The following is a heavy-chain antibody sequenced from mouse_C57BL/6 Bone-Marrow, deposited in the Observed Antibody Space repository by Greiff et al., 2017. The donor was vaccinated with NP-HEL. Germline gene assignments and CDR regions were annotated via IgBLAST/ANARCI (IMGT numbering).Heavy chain of an antibody. CDR1: GYTFTSYW. Sequence: QVQLKQPGAELVKPGASVKLSCKASGYTFTSYWMQWVKQRPGQGLEWIGVIDPSDSYTNYNQKLKGKATLSVAPSFSTAYMQLSGLTSGVSADYYCVYINYGYWGQCTTLTVA. CDR2: IDPSDSYT. CDR3: VYINYGY. V-gene: IGHV1-50*01. D-gene: IGHD2-5*01. J-gene: IGHJ2*01.